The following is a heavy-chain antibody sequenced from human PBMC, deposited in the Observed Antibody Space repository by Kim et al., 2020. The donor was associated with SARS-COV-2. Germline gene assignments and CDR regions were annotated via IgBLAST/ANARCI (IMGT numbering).Heavy chain of an antibody. D-gene: IGHD3-10*01. Sequence: ASVKVSCKASGYTFTRYYIHWVRQAPGQAPECMGIINPSDGGPSYTQKFQGRLTMTRDTSTSTVYMELSSLRSDDTAVYYCARDHSGGSYFDYWGQGT. J-gene: IGHJ4*02. CDR1: GYTFTRYY. V-gene: IGHV1-46*01. CDR2: INPSDGGP. CDR3: ARDHSGGSYFDY.